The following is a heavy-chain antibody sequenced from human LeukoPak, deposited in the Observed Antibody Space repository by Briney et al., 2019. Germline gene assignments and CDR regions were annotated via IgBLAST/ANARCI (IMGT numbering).Heavy chain of an antibody. V-gene: IGHV3-23*01. D-gene: IGHD5-12*01. CDR2: ISASGGGT. J-gene: IGHJ4*02. CDR1: GFTLSSYA. Sequence: LPGGSLRLSCAASGFTLSSYAMSWVRQAPGKGLEWVSSISASGGGTYYADSVKGRFTISRDTSKNTLYLQMNSLRAEDTAVYYCAPLAATTDYWGQGTLVTVSS. CDR3: APLAATTDY.